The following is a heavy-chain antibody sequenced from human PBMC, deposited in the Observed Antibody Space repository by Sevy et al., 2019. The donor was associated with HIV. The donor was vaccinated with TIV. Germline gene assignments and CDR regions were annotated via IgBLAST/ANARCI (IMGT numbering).Heavy chain of an antibody. CDR3: TRGVGLDC. V-gene: IGHV3-7*01. CDR1: GFTFSPYW. Sequence: RGCLRLSCAASGFTFSPYWMTWVRQAPGKGLEWVANIRPDGSDKYYVDSVKGRFTISRDNAKNSLYLQMHSLRADDSAMYYCTRGVGLDCWGQGALVPVSS. CDR2: IRPDGSDK. D-gene: IGHD1-26*01. J-gene: IGHJ4*02.